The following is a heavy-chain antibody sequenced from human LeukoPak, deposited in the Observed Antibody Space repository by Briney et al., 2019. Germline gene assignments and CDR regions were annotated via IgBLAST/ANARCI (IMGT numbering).Heavy chain of an antibody. D-gene: IGHD2-2*01. CDR1: GYIFTSFD. J-gene: IGHJ5*01. Sequence: ASVKVSCKASGYIFTSFDINWVRQAPGQGLEWMGWMDPNRGNTGYAPKFQGRVTMARSTSVTTAYMELSSLASEDTAVYHCARGLSRCSSGNCYEPNWLDSWGQGTLVTVSS. V-gene: IGHV1-8*02. CDR3: ARGLSRCSSGNCYEPNWLDS. CDR2: MDPNRGNT.